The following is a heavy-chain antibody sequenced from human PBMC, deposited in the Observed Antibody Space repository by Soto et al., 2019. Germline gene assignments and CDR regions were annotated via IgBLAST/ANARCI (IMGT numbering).Heavy chain of an antibody. Sequence: SVKVSCKAYGGTLSNYGISWVRQAPGQGLEWMGGIIPVFGTANYAQKFQGRVTITADESTTTVYMDVSSLRSDDTAVYYCARGDATKTVVTTYYGMDVSG. J-gene: IGHJ6*02. D-gene: IGHD4-17*01. CDR1: GGTLSNYG. CDR2: IIPVFGTA. CDR3: ARGDATKTVVTTYYGMDV. V-gene: IGHV1-69*13.